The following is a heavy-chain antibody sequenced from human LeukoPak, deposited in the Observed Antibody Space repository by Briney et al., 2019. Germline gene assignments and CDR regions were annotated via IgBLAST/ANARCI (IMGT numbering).Heavy chain of an antibody. J-gene: IGHJ6*02. CDR1: GGSFSGYY. Sequence: SETLSLTCAVYGGSFSGYYWSWIRQPPGKGPEWIGEINHSGSTNYNPSLKSRVTISEDTSKNQFSLKLSSVTAADTAVYYCARGTGIAAAGTPYYYYGMDVWGQGTTVTVSS. CDR2: INHSGST. V-gene: IGHV4-34*01. CDR3: ARGTGIAAAGTPYYYYGMDV. D-gene: IGHD6-13*01.